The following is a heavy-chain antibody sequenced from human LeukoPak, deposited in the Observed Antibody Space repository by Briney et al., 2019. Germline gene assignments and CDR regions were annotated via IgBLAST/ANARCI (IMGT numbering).Heavy chain of an antibody. CDR3: AKDGGYSTNIYYMDV. CDR2: ISGSGIST. D-gene: IGHD5-12*01. CDR1: GFTFNNYA. V-gene: IGHV3-23*01. Sequence: GGSLRLSCAASGFTFNNYAMTWVRQAPGKGLEWVSGISGSGISTYYADSVEGRFTISRDNSRNTLYLQMSSLRAEDTAVYYCAKDGGYSTNIYYMDVWGKGTTVTVSS. J-gene: IGHJ6*03.